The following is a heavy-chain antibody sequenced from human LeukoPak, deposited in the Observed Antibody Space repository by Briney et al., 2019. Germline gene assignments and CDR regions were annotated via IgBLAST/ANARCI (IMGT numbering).Heavy chain of an antibody. CDR3: ARGSGYYDSSGYCGY. V-gene: IGHV3-74*01. CDR1: GFTFSGFW. D-gene: IGHD3-22*01. CDR2: ISIDGSST. Sequence: GGSLRLSCAASGFTFSGFWMHWVRQAPGKGLVWLSRISIDGSSTNYADSVKGRFTISRDNAKNTVFLQMNSLRAEDTAVYYCARGSGYYDSSGYCGYWGQGTLVTVSS. J-gene: IGHJ4*02.